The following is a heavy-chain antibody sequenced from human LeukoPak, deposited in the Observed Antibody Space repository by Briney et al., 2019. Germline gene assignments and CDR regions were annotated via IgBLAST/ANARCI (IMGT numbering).Heavy chain of an antibody. V-gene: IGHV1-8*01. J-gene: IGHJ4*02. Sequence: ASVKVSCKASGYTFTSYDINWVRQATGQGLEWMGWMNPNSGNTGYAQKFQGRVTMTRNTSISTAYMELSSLRSEDTAVYYCARGTHYDILTGYPALLPDYWGQGTLVTVSS. D-gene: IGHD3-9*01. CDR1: GYTFTSYD. CDR3: ARGTHYDILTGYPALLPDY. CDR2: MNPNSGNT.